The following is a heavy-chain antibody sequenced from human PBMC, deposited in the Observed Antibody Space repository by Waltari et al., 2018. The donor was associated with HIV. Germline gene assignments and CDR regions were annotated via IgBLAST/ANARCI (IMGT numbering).Heavy chain of an antibody. V-gene: IGHV3-30*02. Sequence: QVQLVESGGGVVRPGGCLFLSCVASGSRLRSYGLHWVRQSPGRGLEWVASIRSDGTDDKYVDSVRGRFTIYRDNSKTTLYLQMTGLTSEDSAVYYCWRPVRKSDSSDIWGHGTVVIVSS. CDR3: WRPVRKSDSSDI. CDR2: IRSDGTDD. J-gene: IGHJ3*02. D-gene: IGHD2-21*01. CDR1: GSRLRSYG.